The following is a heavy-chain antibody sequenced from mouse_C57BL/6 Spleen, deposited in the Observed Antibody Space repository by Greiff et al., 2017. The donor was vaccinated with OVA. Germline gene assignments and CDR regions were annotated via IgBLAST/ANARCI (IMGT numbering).Heavy chain of an antibody. D-gene: IGHD2-3*01. Sequence: VQLQQPGAELVRPGSSVKLSCKASGYTFTSYWMHWVKQRPIQGLEWIGNIDPSDSETHYTQKFKDKATLTVDKSSSTAYMQLSSLTSEDSAVYYCARSYDASWFAYCGQGTLVTVSA. CDR2: IDPSDSET. V-gene: IGHV1-52*01. CDR3: ARSYDASWFAY. J-gene: IGHJ3*01. CDR1: GYTFTSYW.